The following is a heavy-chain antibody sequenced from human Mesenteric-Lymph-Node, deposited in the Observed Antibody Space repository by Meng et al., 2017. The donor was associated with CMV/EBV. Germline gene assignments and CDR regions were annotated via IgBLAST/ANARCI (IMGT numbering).Heavy chain of an antibody. V-gene: IGHV3-74*01. CDR2: IDVDGSSS. D-gene: IGHD1-26*01. CDR3: VRDGVGAPPFDY. J-gene: IGHJ4*02. Sequence: LSLTCAASGFTLSRYWMHWVRQVPGKGLVWVSRIDVDGSSSTYADSVKGRFTISRDNAENTLYLQMNSLRAEDTAVFYCVRDGVGAPPFDYWGQGTLVTVSS. CDR1: GFTLSRYW.